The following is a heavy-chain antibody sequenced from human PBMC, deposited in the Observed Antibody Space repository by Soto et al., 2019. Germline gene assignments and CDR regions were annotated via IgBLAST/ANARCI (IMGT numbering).Heavy chain of an antibody. D-gene: IGHD1-1*01. CDR3: AKALGNPYYYYCMDV. CDR1: GFNFNIYA. V-gene: IGHV3-23*01. J-gene: IGHJ6*03. Sequence: EVQLLESGGGLVQPGGSLRLSCAASGFNFNIYAMTWVRQAPGKGLEWVSTISPGGDSTYFADSVKGRVTLSRDNSKNTLSLQMNSLRAEDTATYFCAKALGNPYYYYCMDVWGTGTRVTVSS. CDR2: ISPGGDST.